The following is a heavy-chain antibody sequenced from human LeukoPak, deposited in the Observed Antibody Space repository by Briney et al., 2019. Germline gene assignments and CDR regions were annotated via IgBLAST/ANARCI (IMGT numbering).Heavy chain of an antibody. Sequence: GRSLRLSCAASEFTFSSYGMRWVRQAPGKGREWVAVIWYDGSNKYYADSVKGRFTISRDNSKNTLYLQMNSLRAEDTAVYYCARNQDYGVYNSVGAFDIWGQGTMVTVSS. CDR3: ARNQDYGVYNSVGAFDI. J-gene: IGHJ3*02. CDR1: EFTFSSYG. V-gene: IGHV3-33*08. CDR2: IWYDGSNK. D-gene: IGHD4-17*01.